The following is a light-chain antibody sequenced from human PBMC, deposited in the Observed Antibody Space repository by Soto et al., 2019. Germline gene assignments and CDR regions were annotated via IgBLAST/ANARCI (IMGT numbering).Light chain of an antibody. CDR3: QQYYSYPPGGLYT. CDR2: AAS. V-gene: IGKV1-8*01. CDR1: QGISSY. J-gene: IGKJ2*01. Sequence: AIRMTQSPSSLSASTGDRVTITCRASQGISSYLAWYQQKPGKAPKLLIYAASTLQSGVPSRFSGSGSGTDFTLTISCLQSEDFATYYCQQYYSYPPGGLYTFGQGTKLEIK.